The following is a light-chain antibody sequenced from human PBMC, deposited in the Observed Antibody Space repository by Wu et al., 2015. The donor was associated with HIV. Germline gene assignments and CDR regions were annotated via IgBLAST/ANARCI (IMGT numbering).Light chain of an antibody. Sequence: EIVMTQSPATLSVSPGERATLSCRASQSVSSNLAWYQQKPGQAPRLLIYGASTRATGIPARFSGSGSGTEFTLTISSMQSEDFAVYICHQYGSSPHSFGQGTKLEIK. J-gene: IGKJ2*03. CDR1: QSVSSN. CDR2: GAS. CDR3: HQYGSSPHS. V-gene: IGKV3-15*01.